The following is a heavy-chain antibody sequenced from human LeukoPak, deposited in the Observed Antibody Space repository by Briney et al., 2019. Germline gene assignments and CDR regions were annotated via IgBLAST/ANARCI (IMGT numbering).Heavy chain of an antibody. J-gene: IGHJ4*02. D-gene: IGHD2-15*01. V-gene: IGHV3-21*05. CDR2: ISSSSSII. CDR1: GFTFSTYS. CDR3: AKDRIDSHFDY. Sequence: PGGSLRLSCAASGFTFSTYSMNWVRQAPGKGLEWVSYISSSSSIINYADSVKGRFTISRDNAKNSLYLQMNSLRAEDTAVYYCAKDRIDSHFDYWGQGTLVTVSS.